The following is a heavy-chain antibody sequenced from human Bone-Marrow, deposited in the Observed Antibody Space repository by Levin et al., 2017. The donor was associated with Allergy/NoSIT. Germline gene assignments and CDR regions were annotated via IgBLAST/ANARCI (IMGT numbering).Heavy chain of an antibody. J-gene: IGHJ4*02. Sequence: HSGGSLRLSCVASRFTFDDYGMHWVRQAPGEGLEWVALMSFDESREYYADSVKGRFTISRDNSRNTLYLQMTSLRAEDTAVYYCAKDGRVALAGTPYFSHWGQGTLVTVSS. CDR2: MSFDESRE. V-gene: IGHV3-30*18. CDR1: RFTFDDYG. D-gene: IGHD6-19*01. CDR3: AKDGRVALAGTPYFSH.